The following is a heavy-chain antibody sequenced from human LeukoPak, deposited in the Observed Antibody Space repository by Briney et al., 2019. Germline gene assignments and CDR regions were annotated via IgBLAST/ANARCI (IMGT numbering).Heavy chain of an antibody. V-gene: IGHV3-48*03. D-gene: IGHD2-2*03. CDR1: GFTFSSYE. CDR2: ISSSGSTI. Sequence: GGSLRLSCAASGFTFSSYEMNWVRQAPGKGLEWVSYISSSGSTIYYADSVKCRFTISRDNAKNSLYLQMNSLRAEDTAVYYCARVGGGYCSSTSCYAHVGAFDIWGQGTMVTVSS. J-gene: IGHJ3*02. CDR3: ARVGGGYCSSTSCYAHVGAFDI.